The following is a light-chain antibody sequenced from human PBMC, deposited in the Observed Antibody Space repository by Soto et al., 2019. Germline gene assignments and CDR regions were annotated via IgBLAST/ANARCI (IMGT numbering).Light chain of an antibody. CDR3: CSYAGSYTYV. CDR2: DVS. Sequence: QYALTQPRSVSGSPGQSVTISCTGTSSDVGGYNYVSWYQQHPGKAPKLMIYDVSKRPSGVPDRFSGSKSGNTASLTISGLQAEDEADYYCCSYAGSYTYVFGTGPKLTVL. J-gene: IGLJ1*01. CDR1: SSDVGGYNY. V-gene: IGLV2-11*01.